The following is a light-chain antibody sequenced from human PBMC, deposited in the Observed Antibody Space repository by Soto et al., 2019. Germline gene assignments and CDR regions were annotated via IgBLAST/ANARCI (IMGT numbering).Light chain of an antibody. CDR3: QQYNNWPPLT. J-gene: IGKJ4*01. V-gene: IGKV3-15*01. CDR1: QSVSSN. Sequence: MTQSPSAMSVSPGERATLSCRASQSVSSNLAWYQQKPGQAPRLLIYGASTRATGIPARFSGSGSGTEFTLTISSLQSEDFAVYYCQQYNNWPPLTFGGGTKVEIK. CDR2: GAS.